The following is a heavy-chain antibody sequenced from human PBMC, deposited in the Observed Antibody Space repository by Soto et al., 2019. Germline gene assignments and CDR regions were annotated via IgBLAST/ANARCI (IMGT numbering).Heavy chain of an antibody. CDR1: GDSITNSDYY. Sequence: SETLSLTCTVSGDSITNSDYYWNWIRQSPGKGLEWIGSIDYSGSTYYNPSLKSRIIISADTSKNLFSLKLKSVTAADTALYFCARDGTYYYGMDVWGQGTTVTVSS. J-gene: IGHJ6*02. V-gene: IGHV4-30-4*01. CDR2: IDYSGST. CDR3: ARDGTYYYGMDV.